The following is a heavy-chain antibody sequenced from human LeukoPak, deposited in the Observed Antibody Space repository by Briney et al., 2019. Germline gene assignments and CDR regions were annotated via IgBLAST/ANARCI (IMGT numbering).Heavy chain of an antibody. CDR3: ARGNYGDPNWFDP. V-gene: IGHV1-69*04. D-gene: IGHD4-17*01. Sequence: HVASVKVSCKPSGDTLNNDDITWVRQAPGRGLEWMGRIVPIVEITNYAESFQGRVTITADKSTNTFYMQLASLMSSDTAIYFCARGNYGDPNWFDPWGQGTLVTVSS. J-gene: IGHJ5*02. CDR2: IVPIVEIT. CDR1: GDTLNNDD.